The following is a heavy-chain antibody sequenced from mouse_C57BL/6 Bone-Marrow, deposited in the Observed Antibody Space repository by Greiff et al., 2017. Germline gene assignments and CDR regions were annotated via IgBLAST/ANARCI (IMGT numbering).Heavy chain of an antibody. V-gene: IGHV1-55*01. CDR3: ARTREGILLLRGDY. CDR2: IYPGSGST. J-gene: IGHJ2*01. D-gene: IGHD1-1*01. CDR1: GYTFTSYW. Sequence: QVQLQQPGAELVKPGASVKMSCKASGYTFTSYWITWVKQRPGQGLEWIGDIYPGSGSTNYNEKFKSKATLTVDTSSSTAYMQLSSLTSEDSAVYYCARTREGILLLRGDYWGQGTTLTVSS.